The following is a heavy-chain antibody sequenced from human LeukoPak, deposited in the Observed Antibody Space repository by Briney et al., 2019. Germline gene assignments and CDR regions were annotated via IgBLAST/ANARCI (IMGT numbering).Heavy chain of an antibody. V-gene: IGHV4-59*02. CDR3: ARVGDWNDLVY. CDR2: IHDSGTT. D-gene: IGHD1-1*01. Sequence: KPSETLSLTCTVYGESVSAYYWSWIRQPPGKGLEWLGYIHDSGTTNYNPSLKSRVSMLLDTSQNQFYLRLTSVTAADTAVYYCARVGDWNDLVYWGQGALVTVSS. CDR1: GESVSAYY. J-gene: IGHJ4*02.